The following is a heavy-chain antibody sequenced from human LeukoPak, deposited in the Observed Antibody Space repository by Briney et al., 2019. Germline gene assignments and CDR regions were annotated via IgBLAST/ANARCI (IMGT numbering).Heavy chain of an antibody. CDR2: IRSKAYGGTT. V-gene: IGHV3-49*03. CDR3: TRWQYYYDSSGYYPDY. D-gene: IGHD3-22*01. J-gene: IGHJ4*02. Sequence: GGSLRLSCTASGFTFGDYAMSRFGQAPGKGLEWVGFIRSKAYGGTTEYAASVKGRFTVSRDDSKSIAYLQMNSLKTEDTAVYYCTRWQYYYDSSGYYPDYWGQGTLVTVSS. CDR1: GFTFGDYA.